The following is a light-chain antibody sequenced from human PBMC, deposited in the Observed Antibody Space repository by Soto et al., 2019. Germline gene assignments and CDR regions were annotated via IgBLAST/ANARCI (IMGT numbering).Light chain of an antibody. CDR1: SINTD. Sequence: SINTDVNWYQQKPGKAPQLLIYTATSLQSGVQPRFSGSASGTAFTITITSMQPEDLETYYCQQSYSPSITFGPGTKVDIK. CDR3: QQSYSPSIT. V-gene: IGKV1-39*01. J-gene: IGKJ3*01. CDR2: TAT.